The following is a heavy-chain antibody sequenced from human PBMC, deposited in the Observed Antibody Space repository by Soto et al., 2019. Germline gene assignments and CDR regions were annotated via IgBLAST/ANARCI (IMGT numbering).Heavy chain of an antibody. CDR2: ISAYNGNT. V-gene: IGHV1-18*01. Sequence: ASVKVSCKASGYTFTSYGISWVRQAPGQGLEWMGWISAYNGNTNYAQKLQGRVTMTTDTSTSTAYMELRSLRSDDTAVYYCARDSYYDFWSGYPPNYGMDVWGQGTTVTVSS. D-gene: IGHD3-3*01. CDR3: ARDSYYDFWSGYPPNYGMDV. CDR1: GYTFTSYG. J-gene: IGHJ6*02.